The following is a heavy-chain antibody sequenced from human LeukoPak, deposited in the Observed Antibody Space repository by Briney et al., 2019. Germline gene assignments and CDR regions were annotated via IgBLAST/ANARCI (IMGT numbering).Heavy chain of an antibody. V-gene: IGHV4-4*07. Sequence: PSETLSLTCTVSGGSISTYYWSWIRLPAGKGLEWIGRIYISGTTNYNPSLKSRVTMSVDTSKNQFSLRLTSVTAADTAVYYCARVEVIGSTRYFDYWGQGAMVSVSS. J-gene: IGHJ4*02. CDR1: GGSISTYY. CDR2: IYISGTT. D-gene: IGHD3-16*02. CDR3: ARVEVIGSTRYFDY.